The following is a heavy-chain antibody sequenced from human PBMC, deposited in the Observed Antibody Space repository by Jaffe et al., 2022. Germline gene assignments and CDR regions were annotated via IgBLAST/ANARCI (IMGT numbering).Heavy chain of an antibody. D-gene: IGHD3-22*01. CDR1: GFTFSGSA. Sequence: EVQLVESGGGLVQPGGSLKLSCAASGFTFSGSAMHWVRQASGKGLEWVGRIRSKANSYATAYAASVKGRFTISRDDSKNTAYLQMNSLKTEDTAVYYCISLGSSGYSHDAFDIWGQGTMVTVSS. J-gene: IGHJ3*02. CDR3: ISLGSSGYSHDAFDI. V-gene: IGHV3-73*02. CDR2: IRSKANSYAT.